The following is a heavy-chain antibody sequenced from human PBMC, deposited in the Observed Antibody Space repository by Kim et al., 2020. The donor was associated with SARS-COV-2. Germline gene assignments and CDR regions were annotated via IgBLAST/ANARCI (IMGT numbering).Heavy chain of an antibody. J-gene: IGHJ2*01. CDR2: IYYSGST. Sequence: SETLSLTCTVSGGSISSGGYYWSWIRQHPGKGLEWIGYIYYSGSTYYNPSLKSRVTISVDTSKNQFSLKLSSVTAADTAVYYCARDRAPTLRYFDCTQYWYFDLWGRGTLLTVSS. D-gene: IGHD3-9*01. CDR3: ARDRAPTLRYFDCTQYWYFDL. V-gene: IGHV4-31*03. CDR1: GGSISSGGYY.